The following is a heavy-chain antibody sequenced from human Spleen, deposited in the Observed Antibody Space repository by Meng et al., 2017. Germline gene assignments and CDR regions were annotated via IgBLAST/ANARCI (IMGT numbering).Heavy chain of an antibody. CDR3: ARSYRYCSSTSCPNWFDP. J-gene: IGHJ5*02. Sequence: SETLSLTCAVSGDSISTKNWWTWVRQPPRKGLEWIGEIYHDGSTNYNPSLRSRITILIDKSKSQFSLNLSFVTAADTAVYYCARSYRYCSSTSCPNWFDPWGQGTLVTVSS. V-gene: IGHV4-4*02. D-gene: IGHD2-2*01. CDR1: GDSISTKNW. CDR2: IYHDGST.